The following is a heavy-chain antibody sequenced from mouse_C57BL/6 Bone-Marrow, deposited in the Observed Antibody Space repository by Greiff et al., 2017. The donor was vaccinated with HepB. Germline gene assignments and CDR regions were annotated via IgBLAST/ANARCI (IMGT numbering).Heavy chain of an antibody. D-gene: IGHD2-1*01. CDR3: ARAGGNYGYFDG. CDR1: GFTFSDYG. CDR2: ISSGSSTI. V-gene: IGHV5-17*01. Sequence: EVKLVESGGGLVKPGGSLKLSCAASGFTFSDYGMHWVRQAPEKGLEWVAYISSGSSTIYYADTVKGRFTISRDNAKNTLFLQMTRLRSEDTAMYYCARAGGNYGYFDGWGTGTTVTVSS. J-gene: IGHJ1*03.